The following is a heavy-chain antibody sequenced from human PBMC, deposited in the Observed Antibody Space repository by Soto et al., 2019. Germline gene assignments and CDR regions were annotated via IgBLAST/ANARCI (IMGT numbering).Heavy chain of an antibody. CDR1: GFIFTDYS. Sequence: PGGSLRLSCSASGFIFTDYSMTWIRQAPGKGLEWVSYISNGDETTQYADSVKGRFSVSRDNAKKVLFLQMNSLRVDDTAVYYCARGPKRRDGFNFDSWGGGALVTVSS. CDR3: ARGPKRRDGFNFDS. V-gene: IGHV3-11*01. D-gene: IGHD5-12*01. J-gene: IGHJ4*02. CDR2: ISNGDETT.